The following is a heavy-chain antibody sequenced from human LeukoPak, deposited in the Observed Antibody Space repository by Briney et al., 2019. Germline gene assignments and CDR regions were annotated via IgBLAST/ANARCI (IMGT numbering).Heavy chain of an antibody. D-gene: IGHD1-26*01. J-gene: IGHJ4*02. CDR3: ARDGSRIVGAKEHGGIDY. CDR2: ISYDGSNK. V-gene: IGHV3-30*03. Sequence: PGGSLRLSCAASGFTFSSYSMNWVRQAPGKGLEWVAVISYDGSNKYYADSVKGRFTISRDNSKNTLYLQMNSLRAEDTAVYYCARDGSRIVGAKEHGGIDYWGQGTLVTVSS. CDR1: GFTFSSYS.